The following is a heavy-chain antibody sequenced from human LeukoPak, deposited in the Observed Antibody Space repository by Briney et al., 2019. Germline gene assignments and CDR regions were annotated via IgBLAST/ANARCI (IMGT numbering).Heavy chain of an antibody. D-gene: IGHD4-23*01. CDR2: ISYSGST. V-gene: IGHV4-59*01. J-gene: IGHJ4*02. CDR3: ARERGNSGAAYFDH. Sequence: PSQTLSLTCTVSGGSLSSYYWSWLRQPPGKGLEWIGYISYSGSTNYNPSLKSRVTISVDTSKNQSSLKLRSVTAADTAVYYCARERGNSGAAYFDHWGQGTLVTVSS. CDR1: GGSLSSYY.